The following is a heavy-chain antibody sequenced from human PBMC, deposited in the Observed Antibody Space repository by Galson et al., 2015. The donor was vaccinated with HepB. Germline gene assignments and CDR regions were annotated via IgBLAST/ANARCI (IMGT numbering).Heavy chain of an antibody. CDR1: GYTFTSYG. J-gene: IGHJ3*02. CDR3: AREEELRYFDWLPHGAFDI. CDR2: ISAYNDNT. V-gene: IGHV1-18*01. D-gene: IGHD3-9*01. Sequence: SVKVSCKASGYTFTSYGISWVRQAPGQGLEWMGWISAYNDNTNYAQKLQGRVTMTTDTSTSTAYMELRSLRSDDTAVYYCAREEELRYFDWLPHGAFDIWGQGTMVTVSS.